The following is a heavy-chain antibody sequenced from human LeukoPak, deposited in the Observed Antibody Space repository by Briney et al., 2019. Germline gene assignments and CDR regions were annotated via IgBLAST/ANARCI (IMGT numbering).Heavy chain of an antibody. V-gene: IGHV3-7*01. CDR3: ARDSSIRRSNYYYYYYMDV. CDR2: IKQDGSEK. CDR1: GFTFSSYW. Sequence: GGSLRLSCAASGFTFSSYWMSWVRQAPGKGLEWVANIKQDGSEKYYVDSVKGRFTISRDNAKNSLYLQMNSLRAEDTAVYYCARDSSIRRSNYYYYYYMDVWGKGTTVTVSS. J-gene: IGHJ6*03. D-gene: IGHD2-2*01.